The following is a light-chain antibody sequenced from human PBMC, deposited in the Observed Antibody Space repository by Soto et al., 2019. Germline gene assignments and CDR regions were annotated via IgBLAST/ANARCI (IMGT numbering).Light chain of an antibody. Sequence: DIQMTQSPSTLSASVGDRVTITCRASQSIDYWLAWYQQKPGKAPNLLIYQASTLETGVPSRFSGSGSGTEFTLTISSLQPDDVATYYCQQYNSVSQTFGQGTKVEIK. J-gene: IGKJ1*01. V-gene: IGKV1-5*03. CDR2: QAS. CDR1: QSIDYW. CDR3: QQYNSVSQT.